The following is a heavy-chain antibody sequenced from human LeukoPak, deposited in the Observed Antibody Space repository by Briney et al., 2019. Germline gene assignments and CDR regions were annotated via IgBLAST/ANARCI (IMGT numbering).Heavy chain of an antibody. CDR1: GFTFSAYS. Sequence: SGGSLRLSCAASGFTFSAYSMNWVRQAPGKGLEWVSAIGSGGFSSYYADSVRGRFTISRDNSKNTLYLQMDSLRAEDTAVYYCARDRGGGWLHDAFDIWGQGTLVTVSS. D-gene: IGHD6-19*01. CDR3: ARDRGGGWLHDAFDI. V-gene: IGHV3-23*01. CDR2: IGSGGFSS. J-gene: IGHJ3*02.